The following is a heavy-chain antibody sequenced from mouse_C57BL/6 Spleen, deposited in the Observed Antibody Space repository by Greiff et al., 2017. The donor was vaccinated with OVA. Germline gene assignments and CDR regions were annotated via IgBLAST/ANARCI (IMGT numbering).Heavy chain of an antibody. CDR2: INYDGSST. Sequence: VPLVASEGGLVQPGSSMKLSCTASGFTFSDYYMAWVRQVPEKGLEWVANINYDGSSTYYLDSLKSRFIISRDNAKNILYLQMSSLKSEDTATYYCAREAPHYYGSSYFYYAMDYWGQGTSVTVSS. V-gene: IGHV5-16*01. CDR1: GFTFSDYY. D-gene: IGHD1-1*01. CDR3: AREAPHYYGSSYFYYAMDY. J-gene: IGHJ4*01.